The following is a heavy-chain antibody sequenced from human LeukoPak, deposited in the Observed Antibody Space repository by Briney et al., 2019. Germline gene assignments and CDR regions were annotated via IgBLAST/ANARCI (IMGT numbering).Heavy chain of an antibody. CDR3: ARAILTGDQAAGY. Sequence: GGSLRLSCAASGFTFSNYDMGWVRQAPGKGLDWVSGITGSGTDTFYADSVKGRFTISRDNAKNLLYLQMNSLRAEDTAVYYCARAILTGDQAAGYWGQGTLVTVSS. V-gene: IGHV3-23*01. CDR2: ITGSGTDT. J-gene: IGHJ4*02. CDR1: GFTFSNYD. D-gene: IGHD3-9*01.